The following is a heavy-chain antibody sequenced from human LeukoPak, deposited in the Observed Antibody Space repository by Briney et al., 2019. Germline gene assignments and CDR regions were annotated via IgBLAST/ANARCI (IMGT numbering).Heavy chain of an antibody. CDR2: ISAYNGNT. CDR3: ARDGYDFWSAPISNYYYYMDV. D-gene: IGHD3-3*01. CDR1: GYTFTSYG. J-gene: IGHJ6*03. V-gene: IGHV1-18*01. Sequence: ASVKVSCKASGYTFTSYGISWVRQAPGQGLEWMGWISAYNGNTNYAQKLQGRVTMTTDTSTSTAYMELRSLRSDDTAVYYCARDGYDFWSAPISNYYYYMDVWGKGTTVTVSS.